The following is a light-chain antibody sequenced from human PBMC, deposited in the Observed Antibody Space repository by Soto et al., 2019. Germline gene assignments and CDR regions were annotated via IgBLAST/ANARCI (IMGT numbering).Light chain of an antibody. CDR2: GNN. CDR1: SSNIGAGYE. Sequence: QSALTQPPSVSGAPGQRVTISCTGSSSNIGAGYEVHWYQQLPGAAPKLLIYGNNNRPSGVPDRFSGSKSGTSASLAITGLQAEDEADYYRQSYDSSLSALYVFGTGTKVTVL. J-gene: IGLJ1*01. V-gene: IGLV1-40*01. CDR3: QSYDSSLSALYV.